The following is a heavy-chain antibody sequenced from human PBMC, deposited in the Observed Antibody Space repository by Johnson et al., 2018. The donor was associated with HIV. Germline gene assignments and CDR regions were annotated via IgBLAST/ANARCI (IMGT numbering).Heavy chain of an antibody. Sequence: VHLVESGGGLVQPGGSLRLSCAASGFTVSSNYMTWVRQAPGKRLEWVSVIYSGGTTYNADSVKGRFTISRDNSKNTLYLQMNSLRVEDTALYYCAREGARNAFDIWGQGTMVTVSS. CDR3: AREGARNAFDI. J-gene: IGHJ3*02. CDR1: GFTVSSNY. CDR2: IYSGGTT. V-gene: IGHV3-66*01. D-gene: IGHD3-16*01.